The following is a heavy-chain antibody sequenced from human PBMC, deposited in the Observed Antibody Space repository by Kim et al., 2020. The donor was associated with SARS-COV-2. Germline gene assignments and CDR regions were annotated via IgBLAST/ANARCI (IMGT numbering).Heavy chain of an antibody. CDR1: GGTFSSYA. CDR2: IIPIFGTA. Sequence: SVKVSCKASGGTFSSYAISWVRQAPGQGLEWMGGIIPIFGTANYAQKFQGRVTITADESTSTAYMELSSLRSEDTAVYYCARDHRGYDFWSGYYDYWGQGTLVTVSS. CDR3: ARDHRGYDFWSGYYDY. J-gene: IGHJ4*02. V-gene: IGHV1-69*13. D-gene: IGHD3-3*01.